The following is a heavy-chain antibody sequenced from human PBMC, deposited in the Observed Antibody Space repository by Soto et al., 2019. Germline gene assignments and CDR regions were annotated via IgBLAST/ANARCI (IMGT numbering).Heavy chain of an antibody. V-gene: IGHV4-30-4*01. CDR1: GGSISSGDYY. CDR3: AREISYHANRYFDY. Sequence: PSETLSLTCTVSGGSISSGDYYWSWIRQPPGKGLEWIGYIYYSGSTYYNPSLKSRVTISVDTSKNQFSLKLSSVTAADTAVYYCAREISYHANRYFDYWGQGTLVTVSS. D-gene: IGHD1-26*01. J-gene: IGHJ4*02. CDR2: IYYSGST.